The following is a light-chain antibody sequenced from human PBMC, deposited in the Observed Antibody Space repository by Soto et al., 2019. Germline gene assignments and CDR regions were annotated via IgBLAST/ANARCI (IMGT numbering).Light chain of an antibody. CDR1: SSDVGGCNY. CDR2: DVS. V-gene: IGLV2-14*01. CDR3: SSFTSSNTWI. J-gene: IGLJ2*01. Sequence: QSALTQPASVSGSPGQSITISCTGTSSDVGGCNYVSWYQQHPGKAPKLMIYDVSNRPSGVSNRFSGSKSGNTASLAISGLQAEDEADYYCSSFTSSNTWIFGGGTKLTVL.